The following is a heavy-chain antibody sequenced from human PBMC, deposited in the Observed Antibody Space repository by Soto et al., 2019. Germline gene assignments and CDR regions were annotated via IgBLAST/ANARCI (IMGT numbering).Heavy chain of an antibody. V-gene: IGHV2-5*02. D-gene: IGHD3-9*01. J-gene: IGHJ5*02. CDR2: IYWDDDK. Sequence: QITLKESGPPLVKPTQTLTLTCTFSGFSLSTSGVGVGWIRQPPGKALEWLALIYWDDDKRYSPSLKSRLTITKDTSKNQVVLTMTNMDPVDTATYYCAHFSYYDILTGYYGGGWFDPWGQGTLVTVSS. CDR3: AHFSYYDILTGYYGGGWFDP. CDR1: GFSLSTSGVG.